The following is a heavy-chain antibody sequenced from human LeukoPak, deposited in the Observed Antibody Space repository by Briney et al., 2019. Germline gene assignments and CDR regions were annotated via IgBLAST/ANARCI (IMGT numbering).Heavy chain of an antibody. V-gene: IGHV3-11*01. J-gene: IGHJ3*02. CDR1: GFTFRDYF. CDR3: ARATYDSSAVDAFDI. D-gene: IGHD3-22*01. Sequence: GGSLRLSCAASGFTFRDYFMSWIRQAPGKGLEGVAYTNTAGNTIYYADSMKSRFTISTDNAQNSLYLHMNTLRAEDTAVYYCARATYDSSAVDAFDIWGQGTMVTVSP. CDR2: TNTAGNTI.